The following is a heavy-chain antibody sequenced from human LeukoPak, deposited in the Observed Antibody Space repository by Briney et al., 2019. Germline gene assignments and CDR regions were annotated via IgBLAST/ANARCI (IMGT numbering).Heavy chain of an antibody. CDR2: INHSGST. Sequence: SETLSLTCTVSGGSISSYYWSWIRQPPGKGLEWIGEINHSGSTNYNPSLKSRVTISVDTSKNQFSLKLSSVTAADTAVYYCARAVSGYWGQGTLVTVSS. CDR1: GGSISSYY. J-gene: IGHJ4*02. V-gene: IGHV4-34*01. D-gene: IGHD3-10*01. CDR3: ARAVSGY.